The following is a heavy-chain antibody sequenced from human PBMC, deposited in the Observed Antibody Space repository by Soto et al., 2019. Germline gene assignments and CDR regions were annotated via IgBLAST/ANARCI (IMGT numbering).Heavy chain of an antibody. V-gene: IGHV4-31*03. CDR3: ARELRGSSSSSYYYYYGMDV. J-gene: IGHJ6*02. D-gene: IGHD6-6*01. CDR2: IYYSGST. CDR1: GGSISSGGYY. Sequence: QVQLQESGPGLVKPSQTLSLTCTVSGGSISSGGYYWSWIRQHPGKGLEWIGYIYYSGSTYYNPSLKRRVTISVDTSKNQFSRKLSSVTAADTAVYYCARELRGSSSSSYYYYYGMDVWGQGTTVTVSS.